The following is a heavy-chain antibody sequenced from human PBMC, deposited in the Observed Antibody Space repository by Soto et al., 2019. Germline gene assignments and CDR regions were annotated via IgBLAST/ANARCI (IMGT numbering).Heavy chain of an antibody. CDR1: GASISSGDYY. D-gene: IGHD3-22*01. J-gene: IGHJ4*02. CDR2: IYYSGST. V-gene: IGHV4-30-4*01. CDR3: ARALDDSSGYYGGLGY. Sequence: SETLSLTCTVSGASISSGDYYWSWIRQPPGKGLEWIGYIYYSGSTYYNPALKSRVTIAVDTSKNQLSLKLTSLTAADTAVYYCARALDDSSGYYGGLGYWGQGTLVTVPS.